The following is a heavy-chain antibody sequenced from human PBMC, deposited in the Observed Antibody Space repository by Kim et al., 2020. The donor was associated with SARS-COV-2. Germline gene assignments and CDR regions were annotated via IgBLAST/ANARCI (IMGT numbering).Heavy chain of an antibody. CDR2: IYSGVGTT. V-gene: IGHV3-53*01. CDR1: GFSVSSKY. CDR3: ARDAGSYSYYSMDV. J-gene: IGHJ6*02. Sequence: GGSLRLSCAASGFSVSSKYMSWVRQPPGKGLEWVSVIYSGVGTTHYADSVKGRFTISRDNSRNTVHLQMNSLRVDDTAVYYCARDAGSYSYYSMDVWG. D-gene: IGHD3-10*01.